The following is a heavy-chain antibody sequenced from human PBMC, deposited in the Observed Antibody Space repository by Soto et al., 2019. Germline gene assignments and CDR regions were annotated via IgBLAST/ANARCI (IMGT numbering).Heavy chain of an antibody. CDR1: GGSISSGGYS. J-gene: IGHJ4*02. Sequence: SETLSLTCAVSGGSISSGGYSWSWIRQPPGKGLEWIGYMYHSGSTYYNPSLKSRVTISIDGSKNQFSLKLSSVTAADTAVYYCARVRLNYGDYDYFDYWGQGTLVTVSS. CDR2: MYHSGST. V-gene: IGHV4-30-2*01. CDR3: ARVRLNYGDYDYFDY. D-gene: IGHD4-17*01.